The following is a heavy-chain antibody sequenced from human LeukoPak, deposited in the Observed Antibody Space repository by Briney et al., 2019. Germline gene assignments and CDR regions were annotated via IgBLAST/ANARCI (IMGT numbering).Heavy chain of an antibody. CDR3: ARLGGLTGLNYSDY. D-gene: IGHD3-10*01. CDR2: IYPGDSDT. CDR1: GYSFASYW. Sequence: GESLKISCQGSGYSFASYWIAWVRQMPGKALEWMGIIYPGDSDTRYSPSFQGQVTISADKSITAAYLQWSSLKASDTAMYYCARLGGLTGLNYSDYWGQGTLVTVSS. J-gene: IGHJ4*02. V-gene: IGHV5-51*01.